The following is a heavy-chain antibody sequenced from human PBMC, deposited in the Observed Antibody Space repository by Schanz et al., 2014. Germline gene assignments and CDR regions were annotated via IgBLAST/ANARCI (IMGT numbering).Heavy chain of an antibody. Sequence: QVQLVQSGAEVKKPGATVKVSCKASGYIFINSGISWVRQAPRQGLEWMGWISVYNHNKEYDQKFQGRVTMTTDTSTSTAYMALTDLRSDDTAVYYCARDRRFFDRDDLYYFDSWGQGTLVTVSS. CDR1: GYIFINSG. V-gene: IGHV1-18*01. J-gene: IGHJ4*02. CDR2: ISVYNHNK. D-gene: IGHD3-3*01. CDR3: ARDRRFFDRDDLYYFDS.